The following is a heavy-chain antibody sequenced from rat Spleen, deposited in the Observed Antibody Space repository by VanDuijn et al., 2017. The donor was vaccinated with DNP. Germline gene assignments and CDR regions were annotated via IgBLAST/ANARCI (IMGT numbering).Heavy chain of an antibody. Sequence: EVQLVESGGGLVQPGRSLKLSCEASGFTFSNHGMAWVRQAPTKGLEWVASINTGGGSTYYPNSVRGRFTISSDNAKNTLYLQMNSLRSEDTATYYCARAKYSSHYWYFDFWGPGTMVTVSS. CDR3: ARAKYSSHYWYFDF. J-gene: IGHJ1*01. CDR2: INTGGGST. CDR1: GFTFSNHG. V-gene: IGHV5S13*01. D-gene: IGHD1-2*01.